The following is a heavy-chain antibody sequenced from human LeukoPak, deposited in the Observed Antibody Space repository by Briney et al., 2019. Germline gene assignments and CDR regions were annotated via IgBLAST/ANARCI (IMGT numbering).Heavy chain of an antibody. CDR3: ASDSRDGYNFDY. CDR2: INHSGST. CDR1: GGSFSGYY. V-gene: IGHV4-34*01. J-gene: IGHJ4*02. D-gene: IGHD5-24*01. Sequence: SETLSLTCAVYGGSFSGYYWSWIRQPPGKGLEWIGEINHSGSTNYNPSLESRVTISVDTSKNQFSLKLSSVTAADTAVYYCASDSRDGYNFDYWGQGTLVTVSS.